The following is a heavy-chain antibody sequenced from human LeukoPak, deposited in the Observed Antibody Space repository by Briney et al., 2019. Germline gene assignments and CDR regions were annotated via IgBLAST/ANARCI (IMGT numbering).Heavy chain of an antibody. J-gene: IGHJ3*02. V-gene: IGHV6-1*01. D-gene: IGHD6-19*01. Sequence: SQTLSLTCAISGDSVSSNSAAWNWIRQSPSRGLGWLGRTYYRSKWYNDYAVSVKSRITINPDTSKNQFSLQLNSVTPEDTAVYYCARDLAVDSSGWYYAFDIWGQGTMVTVSS. CDR2: TYYRSKWYN. CDR1: GDSVSSNSAA. CDR3: ARDLAVDSSGWYYAFDI.